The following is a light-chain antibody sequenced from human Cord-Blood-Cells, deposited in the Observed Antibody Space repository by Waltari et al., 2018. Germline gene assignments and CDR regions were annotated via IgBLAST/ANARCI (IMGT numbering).Light chain of an antibody. Sequence: DIQMTQSPSSLSASVGDRVPITCQASQDISNYLNWYQQKPGKAPKLLIYDASNLETGFPSRFSGSGSGTDFTFTISSLQPEDIATYYCQQYDNLPMYTFGQGTKLEIK. J-gene: IGKJ2*01. V-gene: IGKV1-33*01. CDR1: QDISNY. CDR3: QQYDNLPMYT. CDR2: DAS.